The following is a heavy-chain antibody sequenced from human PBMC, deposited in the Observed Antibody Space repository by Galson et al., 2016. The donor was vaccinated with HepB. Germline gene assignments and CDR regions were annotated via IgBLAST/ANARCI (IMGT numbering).Heavy chain of an antibody. CDR1: NFEDYG. Sequence: NFEDYGMSWIRQPPGKGLEWIGYIYYSGSTYYKPSLKSRVITSVDTSKNQFSLRLSSVTAADTAVYYCARGVYGDYVPDYWGQGILVIVSS. CDR3: ARGVYGDYVPDY. J-gene: IGHJ4*02. CDR2: IYYSGST. D-gene: IGHD4-17*01. V-gene: IGHV4-30-4*08.